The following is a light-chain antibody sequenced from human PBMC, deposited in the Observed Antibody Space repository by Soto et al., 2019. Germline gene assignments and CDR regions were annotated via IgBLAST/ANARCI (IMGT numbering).Light chain of an antibody. Sequence: QSVLTQPPSASGSPGQPVTISCTGTSSDVGGYNYVPWYQQHPGKAPKLMIYEVSKLLSGVPDRFSGSKSGNTASLTVSGRQAEDEADYYCSAYAGSNSWVLGGGAQLTV. V-gene: IGLV2-8*01. CDR1: SSDVGGYNY. CDR2: EVS. J-gene: IGLJ3*02. CDR3: SAYAGSNSWV.